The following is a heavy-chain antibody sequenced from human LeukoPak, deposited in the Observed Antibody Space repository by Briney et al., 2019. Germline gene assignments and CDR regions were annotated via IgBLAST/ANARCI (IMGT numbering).Heavy chain of an antibody. CDR2: ISGSGSRT. J-gene: IGHJ6*03. Sequence: GGSLRLSCAASGFTFSIYAMTWVRQAPVKGLEWVSAISGSGSRTYYADSVKGRFTISRDNSKNTLFLQVNSLRAEDTAVYYCAKGPIAAATYYYYYYMNVWGKGTTVTVSS. CDR3: AKGPIAAATYYYYYYMNV. V-gene: IGHV3-23*01. D-gene: IGHD6-13*01. CDR1: GFTFSIYA.